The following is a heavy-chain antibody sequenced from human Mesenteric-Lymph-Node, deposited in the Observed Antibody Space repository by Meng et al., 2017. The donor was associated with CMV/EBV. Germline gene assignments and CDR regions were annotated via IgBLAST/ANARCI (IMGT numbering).Heavy chain of an antibody. CDR3: AKDSSYYDFPLFDP. J-gene: IGHJ5*02. CDR1: GFTFSYYG. CDR2: IRYDGSNK. Sequence: GESLKISCAASGFTFSYYGMHWVRQAPGKGLEWVAFIRYDGSNKYYADSVKGRFTISRDNSKNTLYLQMNSLRAEDTAVYYRAKDSSYYDFPLFDPWGQGTLVTVSS. D-gene: IGHD3-3*01. V-gene: IGHV3-30*02.